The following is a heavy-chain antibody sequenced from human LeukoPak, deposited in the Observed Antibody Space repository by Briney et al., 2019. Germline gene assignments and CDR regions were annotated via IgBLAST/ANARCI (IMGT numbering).Heavy chain of an antibody. CDR3: AKAWAAAGTFAS. V-gene: IGHV3-23*01. CDR2: IIGSGGDT. D-gene: IGHD6-13*01. J-gene: IGHJ4*02. Sequence: PGGSLRLSCAASGFTFSSYAMSWLRQAPGEGLGWVSTIIGSGGDTYYADSVKGQFTISRDTSKNTLSLQMKSLRAEDTAVYYCAKAWAAAGTFASWGQGTLVTVPS. CDR1: GFTFSSYA.